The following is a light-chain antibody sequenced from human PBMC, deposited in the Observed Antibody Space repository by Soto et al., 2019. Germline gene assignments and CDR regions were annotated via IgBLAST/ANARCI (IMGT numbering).Light chain of an antibody. Sequence: ENVLTQSPVTLSLSPGERATLSCRASQSVTSNKVAWFQQKPGQAPRLLIRAASSRATGIPARFSGSGSATYFTLTISRLEPEDFAVYYCQQYGSPPPYTFGQGTKLEIK. V-gene: IGKV3-20*01. J-gene: IGKJ2*01. CDR1: QSVTSNK. CDR2: AAS. CDR3: QQYGSPPPYT.